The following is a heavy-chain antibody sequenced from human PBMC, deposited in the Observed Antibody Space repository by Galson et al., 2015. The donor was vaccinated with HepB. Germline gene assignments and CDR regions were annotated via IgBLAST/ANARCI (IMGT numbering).Heavy chain of an antibody. J-gene: IGHJ4*02. Sequence: SLRLSCAASGFTFNSYDMHWVRQAPGKGLEWVAIISYDGSNKYYADSVKGRFTISRDNSKNTLYLQVNSLRAEDTAMYYCATDPSRGYFDYWGQGTLVTVSS. V-gene: IGHV3-30*03. CDR3: ATDPSRGYFDY. CDR1: GFTFNSYD. CDR2: ISYDGSNK.